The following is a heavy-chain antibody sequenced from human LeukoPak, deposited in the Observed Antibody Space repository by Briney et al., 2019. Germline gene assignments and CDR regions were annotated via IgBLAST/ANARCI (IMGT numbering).Heavy chain of an antibody. CDR3: ARRERRGYTYGRGTLDI. D-gene: IGHD5-18*01. V-gene: IGHV3-66*01. CDR1: GFTVNSNY. CDR2: IYSDGTT. Sequence: PGGSLRLSCAASGFTVNSNYMSWVRQAPGQGLECVSFIYSDGTTYYADSVRGRFTISRDNSKNTLYLQMNSLRAEDTAVYYCARRERRGYTYGRGTLDIWGQGTMVTVSS. J-gene: IGHJ3*02.